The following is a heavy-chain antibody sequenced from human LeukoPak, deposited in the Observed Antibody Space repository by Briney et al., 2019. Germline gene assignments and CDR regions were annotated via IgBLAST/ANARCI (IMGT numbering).Heavy chain of an antibody. CDR1: GYTFTGYY. V-gene: IGHV1-2*02. J-gene: IGHJ5*02. Sequence: ASVKVSCKASGYTFTGYYMHWGRQAPGQGLEWMGWINPNSGGTNYAQKFQGRVSMTRDTSISTAYMGLSRLRSDDTAVYYCARIYGDGIDPWGQGTLVTVSS. CDR2: INPNSGGT. D-gene: IGHD4-17*01. CDR3: ARIYGDGIDP.